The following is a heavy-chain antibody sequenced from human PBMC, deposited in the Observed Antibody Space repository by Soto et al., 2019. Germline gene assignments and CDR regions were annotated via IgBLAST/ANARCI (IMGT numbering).Heavy chain of an antibody. CDR2: ISSSSSTI. D-gene: IGHD2-8*01. CDR3: AREVGGAGVYFGYLIS. Sequence: GGSLRLSCAASGFTFSSYSMNWVRQAPGKGLEWVSYISSSSSTIYYADSVKGRFTISRDNSKNTLYLQMDSLRAEDTAVYYCAREVGGAGVYFGYLISGGQGALVPVSS. J-gene: IGHJ1*01. CDR1: GFTFSSYS. V-gene: IGHV3-48*01.